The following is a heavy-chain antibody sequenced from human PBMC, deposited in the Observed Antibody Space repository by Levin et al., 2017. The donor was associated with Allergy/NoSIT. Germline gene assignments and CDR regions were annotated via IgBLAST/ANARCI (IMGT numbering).Heavy chain of an antibody. D-gene: IGHD5-24*01. CDR3: AKDDGEDGIGFDY. Sequence: SCAASGFRFSRHGMHWVRQAPGKGLEWLAIISYDGSDTFYADSVKGRFTISKDNSKNTLFLQMNSLRADDTAMYYCAKDDGEDGIGFDYGGQGTLVTVSS. CDR1: GFRFSRHG. V-gene: IGHV3-30*18. CDR2: ISYDGSDT. J-gene: IGHJ4*02.